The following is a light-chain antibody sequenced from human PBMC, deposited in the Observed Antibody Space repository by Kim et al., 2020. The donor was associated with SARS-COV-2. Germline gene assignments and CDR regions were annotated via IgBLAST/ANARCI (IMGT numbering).Light chain of an antibody. CDR3: QQRSNWPIT. J-gene: IGKJ5*01. Sequence: LSPGERATLSCGASQSVSSYLAWYQRKPGQAPRLLIYDASNRATGIPNRFSGSGSGTVFTLTISSLEPEDFAVYYCQQRSNWPITFGQGTRLEIK. V-gene: IGKV3-11*01. CDR1: QSVSSY. CDR2: DAS.